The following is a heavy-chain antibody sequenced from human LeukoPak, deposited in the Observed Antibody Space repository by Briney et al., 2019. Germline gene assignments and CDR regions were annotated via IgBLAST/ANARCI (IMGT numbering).Heavy chain of an antibody. CDR1: GFTVSSNY. Sequence: GGSLRLSCAASGFTVSSNYMSWVRQAPGKGLEWVSVIYSGGSTYYADSVKGRFTISRDSSKNTLYLQMNSLRAEDTAVYYCARGTASSFDAFDIWGQGTMVTVSS. CDR3: ARGTASSFDAFDI. CDR2: IYSGGST. J-gene: IGHJ3*02. D-gene: IGHD6-13*01. V-gene: IGHV3-66*02.